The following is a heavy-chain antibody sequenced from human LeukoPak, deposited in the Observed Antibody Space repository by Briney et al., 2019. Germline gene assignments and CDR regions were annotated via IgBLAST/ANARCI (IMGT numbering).Heavy chain of an antibody. CDR1: GFTFSSYA. Sequence: PGRSLRLSCAASGFTFSSYAMHWVRQAPGKGLEWVAVISYDGSNKYYADSVKGRFTISRDNSKNTLYLRMNSLRAEDTAVYYCASGRSRNYEIWGQGTLVTVSS. D-gene: IGHD1-7*01. V-gene: IGHV3-30-3*01. J-gene: IGHJ4*02. CDR3: ASGRSRNYEI. CDR2: ISYDGSNK.